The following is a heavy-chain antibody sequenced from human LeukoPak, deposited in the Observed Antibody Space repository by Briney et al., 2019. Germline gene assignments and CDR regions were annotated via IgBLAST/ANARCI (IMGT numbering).Heavy chain of an antibody. CDR3: ARGWGYFDY. V-gene: IGHV4-59*01. J-gene: IGHJ4*02. D-gene: IGHD3-16*01. CDR1: GGSISSYY. CDR2: IYYSGST. Sequence: SETLSLTCTVSGGSISSYYWSWIRQPPGKGLEWIGYIYYSGSTNYNPSPKSRVTISVDTSKNQFSLKLSSVTAADTAVYYCARGWGYFDYWGQGTLVTVSS.